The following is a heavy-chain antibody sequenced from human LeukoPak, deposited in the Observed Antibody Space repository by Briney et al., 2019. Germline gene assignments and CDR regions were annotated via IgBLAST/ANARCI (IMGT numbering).Heavy chain of an antibody. CDR2: ISAYNGNT. V-gene: IGHV1-18*04. D-gene: IGHD2-15*01. CDR3: ARDTQLGYCSGGSCFPYYYYGMDV. CDR1: GYTFTSYG. Sequence: ASAKVSCKASGYTFTSYGISWVRQAPGQGLEWMGWISAYNGNTNYAQKLQGRVTMTTDTSTSTAYMELRSLRSDDTAVYYCARDTQLGYCSGGSCFPYYYYGMDVWGKGTTVTVSS. J-gene: IGHJ6*04.